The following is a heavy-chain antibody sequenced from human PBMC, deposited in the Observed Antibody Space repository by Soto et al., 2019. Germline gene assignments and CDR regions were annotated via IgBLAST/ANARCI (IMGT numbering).Heavy chain of an antibody. Sequence: QVQLVQSGAEVKKPGSSVKVSCKASGGTFSSYAISWVRQAPGQGLEWMGGIIPIFGTANYAQKFQGRVTITADKSTSTDYMELSSLRSEDTAVYYCARDRGDSSRSHYYSYGMDVWGQGPTVIVSS. CDR3: ARDRGDSSRSHYYSYGMDV. V-gene: IGHV1-69*06. CDR1: GGTFSSYA. CDR2: IIPIFGTA. J-gene: IGHJ6*02. D-gene: IGHD6-13*01.